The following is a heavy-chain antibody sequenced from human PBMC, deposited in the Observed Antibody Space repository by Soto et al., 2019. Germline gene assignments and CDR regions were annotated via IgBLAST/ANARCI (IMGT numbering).Heavy chain of an antibody. CDR2: VNHGGST. CDR1: GGSFSGFF. J-gene: IGHJ4*02. D-gene: IGHD2-15*01. CDR3: ARAAVAAGGPFGK. Sequence: PSETLSLTCAVSGGSFSGFFWGWIRQPPGKGLEWIGEVNHGGSTNYNPSLKSRVTISSDTSKNHFSLTLRSVTAADTAVYYCARAAVAAGGPFGKWGQGALVTVSS. V-gene: IGHV4-34*01.